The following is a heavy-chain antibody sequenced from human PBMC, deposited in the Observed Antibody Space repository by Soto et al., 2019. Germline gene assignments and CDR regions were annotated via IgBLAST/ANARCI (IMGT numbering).Heavy chain of an antibody. J-gene: IGHJ1*01. CDR1: GYSFTSYG. CDR3: ARFIVVEPDAIWDPAEYFRH. CDR2: ISVYTGNT. Sequence: QVQLVQSAAEVKEPGASVKVSCKASGYSFTSYGITWVRQAPGQGLEWMGWISVYTGNTNFAQRLRDRLTMTTDRSTSTAYMELKNLRSEDTAVYYCARFIVVEPDAIWDPAEYFRHWGQGTLVTVSS. D-gene: IGHD2-2*01. V-gene: IGHV1-18*01.